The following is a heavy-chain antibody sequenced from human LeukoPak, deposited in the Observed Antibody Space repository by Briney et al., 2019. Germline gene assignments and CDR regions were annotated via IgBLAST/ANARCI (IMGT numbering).Heavy chain of an antibody. D-gene: IGHD6-13*01. CDR2: MNPNSGNT. J-gene: IGHJ6*02. CDR3: ARSYSSSWSYYYGMDV. Sequence: GASVKVSCKASGYTFTSYDINWVRQATGQGLEWMGWMNPNSGNTGYAQKFQGRVTMTRNTSISTAYMELSSLRSEDTAVYYCARSYSSSWSYYYGMDVWGQGTMVTVSS. CDR1: GYTFTSYD. V-gene: IGHV1-8*01.